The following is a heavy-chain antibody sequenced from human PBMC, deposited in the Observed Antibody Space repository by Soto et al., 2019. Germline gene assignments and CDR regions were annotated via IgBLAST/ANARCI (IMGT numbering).Heavy chain of an antibody. CDR2: INAGNGNT. Sequence: ASVKVSCKASGYTFTSYAMHWVRQAPGQRLEWMGWINAGNGNTKYSQKFQGRVTITRDTSASTAYMELSSLRSEDTAMFYCATANGSGSYPGTPPKYYYAMDVWGQGTTVTVSS. J-gene: IGHJ6*02. V-gene: IGHV1-3*01. CDR1: GYTFTSYA. CDR3: ATANGSGSYPGTPPKYYYAMDV. D-gene: IGHD3-10*01.